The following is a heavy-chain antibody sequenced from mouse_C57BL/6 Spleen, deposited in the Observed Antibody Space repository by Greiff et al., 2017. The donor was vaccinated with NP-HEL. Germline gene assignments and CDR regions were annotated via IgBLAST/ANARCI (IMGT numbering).Heavy chain of an antibody. CDR3: ARYWDRAMDY. CDR2: IHPSSGST. V-gene: IGHV1-64*01. D-gene: IGHD4-1*01. J-gene: IGHJ4*01. Sequence: VQLQQPGAELVKPGASVKLSCKASGYTFTSYWMHWVKQRPGQGLEWIGMIHPSSGSTNYNEKFKSKATLTVDKSSSTAYMQLSSLTAEDSAVYYCARYWDRAMDYWGQGTSVTVSS. CDR1: GYTFTSYW.